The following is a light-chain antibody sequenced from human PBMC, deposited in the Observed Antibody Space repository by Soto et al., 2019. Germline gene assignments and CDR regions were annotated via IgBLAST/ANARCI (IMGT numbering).Light chain of an antibody. J-gene: IGLJ1*01. CDR1: SSNIGAGYD. Sequence: QSVLTQPPSVSGAPGQRVTISCTGSSSNIGAGYDVHWYQQLPGTAPKLLIYGNSNRPSGVPDRFSGSKSGTSASLAITGLQAEDEADSYCQSYDSSLSAYVFGTGTKVTVL. CDR3: QSYDSSLSAYV. V-gene: IGLV1-40*01. CDR2: GNS.